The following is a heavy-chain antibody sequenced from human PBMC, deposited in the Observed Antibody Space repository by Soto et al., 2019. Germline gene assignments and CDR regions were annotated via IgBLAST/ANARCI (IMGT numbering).Heavy chain of an antibody. J-gene: IGHJ6*02. V-gene: IGHV4-39*01. CDR2: INHSGST. CDR1: GGSISSSPYY. D-gene: IGHD6-6*01. Sequence: SETLSLTCTVSGGSISSSPYYWGWIRQPPGKGLEWIGEINHSGSTNYNPSLKSRVTISVDTSKNQFSLKLSSVTAADTAVYYCARQAQLGSYYYYYVMDVWGQGTKVTVSS. CDR3: ARQAQLGSYYYYYVMDV.